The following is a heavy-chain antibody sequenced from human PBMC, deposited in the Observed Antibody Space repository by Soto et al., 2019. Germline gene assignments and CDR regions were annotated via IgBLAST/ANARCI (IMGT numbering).Heavy chain of an antibody. CDR1: GFIFSKCG. D-gene: IGHD6-13*01. CDR2: ISYDGGNK. J-gene: IGHJ4*02. V-gene: IGHV3-30*18. Sequence: QVQLVESGGGVVQPGRPLRLSCVASGFIFSKCGMHWARQAPGKGLEWVAIISYDGGNKYYADAVKGRFTISRDNSKNTLYLQMNSLRVEDTAVYYCVKDLDSGLAAGGTLEYWGQGTLITVS. CDR3: VKDLDSGLAAGGTLEY.